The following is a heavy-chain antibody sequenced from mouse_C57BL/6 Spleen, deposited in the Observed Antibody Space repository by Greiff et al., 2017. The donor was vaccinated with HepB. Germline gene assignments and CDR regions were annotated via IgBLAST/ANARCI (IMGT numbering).Heavy chain of an antibody. J-gene: IGHJ2*01. Sequence: QVQLQQSGAELMKPGASVKLSCKATGYTFTGYWIEWVKQRPGHGLEWIGEILPGSGSTNYNEKFKGKATFTADTSSNTAYMQLSSLTTEDSAIYYCARRGFFYYYGSSPYYFDYWGQGTTLTVSS. V-gene: IGHV1-9*01. CDR1: GYTFTGYW. CDR3: ARRGFFYYYGSSPYYFDY. CDR2: ILPGSGST. D-gene: IGHD1-1*01.